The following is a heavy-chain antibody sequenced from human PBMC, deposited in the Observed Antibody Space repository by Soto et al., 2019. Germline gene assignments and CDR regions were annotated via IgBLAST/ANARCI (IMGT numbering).Heavy chain of an antibody. CDR3: ASQGGYCSGAGCYCY. CDR1: GVSISSSNW. D-gene: IGHD2-15*01. V-gene: IGHV4-4*02. CDR2: IYHSGST. Sequence: SETLSLTCAVSGVSISSSNWWSWVRQPPGKGLEWIGEIYHSGSTNYNPSLKSRVTISVDKSKHRFSLNLSSVTAADTAFYYCASQGGYCSGAGCYCYWGQGTLVTVSS. J-gene: IGHJ4*02.